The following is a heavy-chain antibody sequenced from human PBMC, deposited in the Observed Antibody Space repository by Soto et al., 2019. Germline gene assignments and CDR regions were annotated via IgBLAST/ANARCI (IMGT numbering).Heavy chain of an antibody. D-gene: IGHD3-22*01. V-gene: IGHV3-33*01. CDR2: IWYDGSNE. J-gene: IGHJ4*02. Sequence: GGSLRLSCAASGFTFSSYGMHWIRQAPGKGLEWVAVIWYDGSNEYYADSVKGRFTISRDNSKNTLYLQMNSLRAEDTAVYYCARGGYYYDSSGYYHSDYWGQGTLVTVSS. CDR1: GFTFSSYG. CDR3: ARGGYYYDSSGYYHSDY.